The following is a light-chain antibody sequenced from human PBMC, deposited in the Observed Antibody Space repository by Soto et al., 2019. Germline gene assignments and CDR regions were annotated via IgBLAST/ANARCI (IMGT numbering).Light chain of an antibody. CDR1: QSVFYSSNNKNY. J-gene: IGKJ2*01. CDR3: QQYYGIPYT. Sequence: DIVMTQSPDSLAVSLGERATINCKSSQSVFYSSNNKNYLAWYQQKPGQPPNLLIYWASTRESGVPDRFSGRGSGTDFTLTISSLQAEDVAVYYCQQYYGIPYTFGQGTKLEIK. V-gene: IGKV4-1*01. CDR2: WAS.